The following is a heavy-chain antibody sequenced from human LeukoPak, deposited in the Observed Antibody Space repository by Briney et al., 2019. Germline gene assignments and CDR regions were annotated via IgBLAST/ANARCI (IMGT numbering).Heavy chain of an antibody. J-gene: IGHJ3*02. Sequence: WASVKVSCKASGYTFTSYGISWVRQAPGQGLEWMGWISAYNGNTNYAQKLQGRVTMTTDTSTSTAYMELRSLRSEDTAVYYCARETDTDTAMANHDAFDIWGQGTMVTVSS. CDR1: GYTFTSYG. CDR2: ISAYNGNT. D-gene: IGHD5-18*01. CDR3: ARETDTDTAMANHDAFDI. V-gene: IGHV1-18*01.